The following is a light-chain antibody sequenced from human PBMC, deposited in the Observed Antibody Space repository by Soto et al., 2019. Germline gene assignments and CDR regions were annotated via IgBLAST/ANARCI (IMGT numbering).Light chain of an antibody. Sequence: DIQMTQSPFTLSASVGDRVTITCRASQSISRWLAWYQQKPGKAPKLLIYKASSLESGVPSRVSGSGSGRECTLTIRRLQSDDFATYCCQQYHTWMFGQGTKVEIK. CDR1: QSISRW. J-gene: IGKJ1*01. V-gene: IGKV1-5*03. CDR2: KAS. CDR3: QQYHTWM.